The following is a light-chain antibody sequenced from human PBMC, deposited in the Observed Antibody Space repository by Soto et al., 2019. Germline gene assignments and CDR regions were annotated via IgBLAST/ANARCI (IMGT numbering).Light chain of an antibody. CDR2: GNN. V-gene: IGLV1-44*01. J-gene: IGLJ2*01. CDR1: SSNIGSNT. CDR3: AAWDDSLNGRV. Sequence: QSVLTQPPSASGTPGQRVTISCSGSSSNIGSNTVNWYRQLPGTAPKLLIYGNNQRPSGVPDRFSGSNSGTSASLAISGLQSEDETDYYCAAWDDSLNGRVFGGGTKLTV.